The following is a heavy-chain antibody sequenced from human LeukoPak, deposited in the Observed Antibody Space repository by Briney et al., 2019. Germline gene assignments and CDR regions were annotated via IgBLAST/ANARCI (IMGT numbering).Heavy chain of an antibody. CDR2: IVPILGIA. J-gene: IGHJ4*02. D-gene: IGHD2-2*02. CDR3: ARERYCSSTSCYRPY. V-gene: IGHV1-69*04. CDR1: GGTFSSYT. Sequence: GSSVKVSCKASGGTFSSYTISWVRQAPGQGLEWMGRIVPILGIANYAQKFQGRVTITADKSTSTAYMELSSLRSEDTAVYYCARERYCSSTSCYRPYWGQGTLVTVSS.